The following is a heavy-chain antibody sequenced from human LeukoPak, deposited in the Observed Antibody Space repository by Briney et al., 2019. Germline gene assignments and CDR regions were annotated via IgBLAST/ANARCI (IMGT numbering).Heavy chain of an antibody. J-gene: IGHJ4*02. CDR2: INPSSGGT. CDR1: GYTFTKYY. Sequence: GASVKVSCKASGYTFTKYYMFWVRQAPGQGLEWMGRINPSSGGTDYAQKFQGRVTITADESTSTAYMELSSLRSEDTAVYYCARRAYYGDYISDYFDYWGQGTLVTVSS. CDR3: ARRAYYGDYISDYFDY. D-gene: IGHD4-17*01. V-gene: IGHV1-2*06.